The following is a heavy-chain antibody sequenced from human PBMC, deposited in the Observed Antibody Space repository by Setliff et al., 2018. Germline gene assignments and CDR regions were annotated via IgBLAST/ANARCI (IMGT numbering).Heavy chain of an antibody. CDR1: GGTFSSYA. Sequence: SVKVSCKASGGTFSSYAISWVRQAPGQGLEWMGGIIPILGIANYAQKFQGRVTITADKSTSTAYMELSSLRSEDTAVYYCARNGDSRGYSYDAFDIWGQGTMVTVS. V-gene: IGHV1-69*10. CDR2: IIPILGIA. J-gene: IGHJ3*02. D-gene: IGHD3-22*01. CDR3: ARNGDSRGYSYDAFDI.